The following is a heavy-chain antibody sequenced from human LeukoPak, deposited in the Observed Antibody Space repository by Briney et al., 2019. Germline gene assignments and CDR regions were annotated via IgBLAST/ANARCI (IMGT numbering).Heavy chain of an antibody. V-gene: IGHV4-4*07. D-gene: IGHD3-16*02. Sequence: SETLSLTCTVSGGSISSYYWSWIRQPAGKGLEWIGRIYTSGSTNYNPSLKSRVTMSVDTSKNQFSLMLSSVTAADTAVYYCARVSPRGGVIVSWFDYWGQGTLVTVSS. CDR3: ARVSPRGGVIVSWFDY. J-gene: IGHJ4*02. CDR2: IYTSGST. CDR1: GGSISSYY.